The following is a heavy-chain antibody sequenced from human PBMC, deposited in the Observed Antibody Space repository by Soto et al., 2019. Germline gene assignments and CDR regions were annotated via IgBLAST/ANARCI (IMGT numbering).Heavy chain of an antibody. CDR1: GFTFYSFS. D-gene: IGHD3-9*01. CDR3: VRDIGQYFRSGYRDV. J-gene: IGHJ6*03. CDR2: IDTTSNYI. Sequence: EVQLVESGGGLVKPGESLRLSCAASGFTFYSFSMNWVRQAAGRGPEWVSSIDTTSNYIYYADSVRGRFTISRDNAKDSLYLQMYSLRAEDTAVYYCVRDIGQYFRSGYRDVWGRGTTVTVSS. V-gene: IGHV3-21*01.